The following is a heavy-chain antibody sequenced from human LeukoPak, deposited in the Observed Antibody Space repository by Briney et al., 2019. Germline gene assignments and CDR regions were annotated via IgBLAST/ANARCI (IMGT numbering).Heavy chain of an antibody. V-gene: IGHV3-53*01. Sequence: GGSLRLSCAASGFTVSSSYMSWVRQAPGKGLEWVSLSHTGGSTYYADSVKGRFTISRDSSKNTLYLQMSSLRVEDTAVYYCARATSGWYGGNYWGQGTLVTVSS. D-gene: IGHD6-19*01. CDR3: ARATSGWYGGNY. CDR1: GFTVSSSY. J-gene: IGHJ4*02. CDR2: SHTGGST.